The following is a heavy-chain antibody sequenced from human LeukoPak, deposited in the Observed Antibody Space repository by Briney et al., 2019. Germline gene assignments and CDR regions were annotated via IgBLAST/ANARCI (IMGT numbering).Heavy chain of an antibody. J-gene: IGHJ4*02. Sequence: SETLSLTCTVSGYSISSGYYWGWIRPPPGKGLEWIGSIYHSGSTYYNPSLKSRVTISVDTSKNQFSLKLSSVTAADTAVYYCAREGGSRSSSAPLDYWGQGTLVTVSS. D-gene: IGHD6-6*01. CDR3: AREGGSRSSSAPLDY. V-gene: IGHV4-38-2*02. CDR1: GYSISSGYY. CDR2: IYHSGST.